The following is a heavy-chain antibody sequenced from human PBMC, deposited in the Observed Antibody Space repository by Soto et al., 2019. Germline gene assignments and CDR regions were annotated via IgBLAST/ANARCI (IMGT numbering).Heavy chain of an antibody. CDR2: ISGSGGST. D-gene: IGHD2-21*02. J-gene: IGHJ4*02. CDR1: GFTFSSYA. V-gene: IGHV3-23*01. Sequence: EVQLLESGGGLVQPGVSLRLSWAASGFTFSSYAMSWVRQAPGKGLEWVSAISGSGGSTYYADSVKGRFTISRDNSKKTLYLQMNSLRAEDTAVYYCAKDLLPDGGWYSYDYWGQGTLVTVSS. CDR3: AKDLLPDGGWYSYDY.